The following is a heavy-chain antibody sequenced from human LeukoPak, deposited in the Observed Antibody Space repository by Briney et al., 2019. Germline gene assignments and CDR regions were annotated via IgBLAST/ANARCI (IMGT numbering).Heavy chain of an antibody. J-gene: IGHJ6*02. V-gene: IGHV1-2*02. CDR2: INPNSGGT. CDR3: AREADTAMVYYYGMDV. D-gene: IGHD5-18*01. CDR1: GYTLTGYY. Sequence: ASVKVSCKASGYTLTGYYMHWVRQAPGQGLEWMGWINPNSGGTNYAQKFQGRVTMTRDTSISTAYMELSRLRSDDTAVYYCAREADTAMVYYYGMDVWGQGTTVTVSS.